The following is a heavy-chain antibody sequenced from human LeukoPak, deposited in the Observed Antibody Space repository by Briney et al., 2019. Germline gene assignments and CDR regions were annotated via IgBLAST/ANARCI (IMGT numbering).Heavy chain of an antibody. J-gene: IGHJ4*02. D-gene: IGHD3-22*01. CDR1: GGSISSYY. CDR2: IYYSGST. V-gene: IGHV4-59*01. CDR3: ARHNYYDSRGDY. Sequence: SETLSLTCTVSGGSISSYYWSWIRQPPGKGLEWIGYIYYSGSTNYNPSLKSRVTISVDMSKNQFSLKRSSVTAADTAVYYCARHNYYDSRGDYWGQGTLVTVSS.